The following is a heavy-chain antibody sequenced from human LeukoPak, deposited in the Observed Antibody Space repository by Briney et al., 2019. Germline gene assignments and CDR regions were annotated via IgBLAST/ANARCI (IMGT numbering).Heavy chain of an antibody. J-gene: IGHJ4*02. V-gene: IGHV1-18*01. CDR3: ARDLAGAAAGTIPLFDF. Sequence: ASVKVSCKASGYTFTSYGITWVRQAPGQGPEWMGWISTYNGNTNYAQKLRGRVTMTTDTSTSTAYMELRSLRSDDTAVYYCARDLAGAAAGTIPLFDFWGQGTLVTVSS. D-gene: IGHD6-13*01. CDR2: ISTYNGNT. CDR1: GYTFTSYG.